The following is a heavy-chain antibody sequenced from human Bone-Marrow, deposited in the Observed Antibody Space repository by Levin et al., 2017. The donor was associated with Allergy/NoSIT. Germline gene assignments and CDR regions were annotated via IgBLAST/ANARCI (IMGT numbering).Heavy chain of an antibody. J-gene: IGHJ4*02. CDR3: ARDRPRLCTDDSCDGAY. V-gene: IGHV1-18*01. CDR1: GYTFDDYG. Sequence: ASVKVSCKTSGYTFDDYGITWVRQAPGQGLEWMGWIRPYNGDASYQHKLQGRLTMTSDTSTTTVYMELRGLTSDDTAVYYCARDRPRLCTDDSCDGAYWGQGTLVTFSS. D-gene: IGHD3-22*01. CDR2: IRPYNGDA.